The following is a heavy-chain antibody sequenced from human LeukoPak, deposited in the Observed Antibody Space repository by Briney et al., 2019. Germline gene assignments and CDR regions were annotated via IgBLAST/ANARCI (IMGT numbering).Heavy chain of an antibody. CDR1: GFIFVTYW. J-gene: IGHJ3*02. D-gene: IGHD3-10*01. CDR2: INSDGSST. CDR3: ARSMVRGDI. Sequence: GGSLRLSCAASGFIFVTYWMHWVRQAPGKGLVWVSRINSDGSSTSYADSVKGRFTISRDNAKNTLYLQMNSLRAEDTAVYYCARSMVRGDIWGQGTMVTVSS. V-gene: IGHV3-74*01.